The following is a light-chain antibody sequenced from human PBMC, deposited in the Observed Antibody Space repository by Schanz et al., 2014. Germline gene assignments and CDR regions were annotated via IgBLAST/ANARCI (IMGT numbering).Light chain of an antibody. Sequence: QSALTQPRSVSGSPGQSVTISCAGTSSDVGGYDYVSWYQHHPGKAPKLVMYDVHKRPSGVPDRFSGSKSGTSASLVITGLQADDEADYYCATWDDNLNVWVFGGGTKLTVL. V-gene: IGLV2-11*01. CDR2: DVH. CDR1: SSDVGGYDY. J-gene: IGLJ3*02. CDR3: ATWDDNLNVWV.